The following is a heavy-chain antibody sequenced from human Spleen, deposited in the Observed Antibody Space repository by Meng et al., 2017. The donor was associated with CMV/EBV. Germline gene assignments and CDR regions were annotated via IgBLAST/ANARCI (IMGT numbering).Heavy chain of an antibody. CDR2: ISSSGSTI. CDR1: GFTFSSYE. J-gene: IGHJ6*02. V-gene: IGHV3-48*03. D-gene: IGHD4-17*01. Sequence: GESLKISCAASGFTFSSYEMNWVRQAPGKGLEWVSYISSSGSTIHYADSVKGRFTISRDNAKISLYLQMNSLRAEDTAVYYCARTIRELSDYYYGMDVWGQGTTVTVSS. CDR3: ARTIRELSDYYYGMDV.